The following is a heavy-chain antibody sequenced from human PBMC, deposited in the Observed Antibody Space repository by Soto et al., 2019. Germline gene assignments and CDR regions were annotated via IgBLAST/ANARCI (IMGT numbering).Heavy chain of an antibody. CDR2: IYSGGST. J-gene: IGHJ4*02. V-gene: IGHV3-53*01. Sequence: GGFLRLSCAASGFTVSSNYMSWVRQAPGKGLEWVSVIYSGGSTFYADSVKGRFTISRDNSKNTLYLQMNSLRAEDTAVYYCARNGISSLTYFDYWGQGTLVTVSS. CDR1: GFTVSSNY. CDR3: ARNGISSLTYFDY. D-gene: IGHD1-20*01.